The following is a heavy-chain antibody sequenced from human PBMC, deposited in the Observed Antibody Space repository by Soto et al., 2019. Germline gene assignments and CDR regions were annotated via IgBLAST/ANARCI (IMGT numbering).Heavy chain of an antibody. Sequence: SGPTLVNPTETLTLTCTFSGFSLTSPGMCGSWIRQPPGKALEWLALIERDDDDKYYSTSLKTRLTISKDTRNNKVVLTMASMDPADTGTYYCARSIRGPRRFNGMDVWGQGTTVTVSS. CDR1: GFSLTSPGMC. CDR3: ARSIRGPRRFNGMDV. V-gene: IGHV2-70*13. D-gene: IGHD1-20*01. CDR2: IERDDDDK. J-gene: IGHJ6*02.